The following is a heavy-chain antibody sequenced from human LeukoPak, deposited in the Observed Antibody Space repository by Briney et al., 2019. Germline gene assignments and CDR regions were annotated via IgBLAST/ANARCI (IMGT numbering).Heavy chain of an antibody. CDR1: GFTFSSYA. Sequence: GGSLRLSCAASGFTFSSYAMSWVRQAPGKGLEWVSAISGSGGSTYYADSVKGRFTISRDNAKNSLYLQMNSLRAEDTAVYYCARARGSYGYFFDYWGQGSLVTVSS. V-gene: IGHV3-23*01. D-gene: IGHD1-26*01. J-gene: IGHJ4*02. CDR2: ISGSGGST. CDR3: ARARGSYGYFFDY.